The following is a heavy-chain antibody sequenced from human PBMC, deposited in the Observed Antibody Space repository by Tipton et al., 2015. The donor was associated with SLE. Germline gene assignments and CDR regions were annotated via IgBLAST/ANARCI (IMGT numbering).Heavy chain of an antibody. J-gene: IGHJ3*02. CDR1: GGSIRSTNYF. CDR2: IFHSVSG. Sequence: TLSLTCTVSGGSIRSTNYFLGWVRLLPGKGLEWIGYIFHSVSGFYNPSLKRRATLLVDPSKNQFSLKLNSVTAADTAVYYCAREVIAVSDSDAFDIWGQGTVVTVSS. CDR3: AREVIAVSDSDAFDI. V-gene: IGHV4-31*03. D-gene: IGHD2-21*01.